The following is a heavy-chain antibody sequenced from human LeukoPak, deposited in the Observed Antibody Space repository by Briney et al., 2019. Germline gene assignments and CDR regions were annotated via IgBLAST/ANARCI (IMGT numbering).Heavy chain of an antibody. Sequence: SETLSLTCTVSGGFVSSPTYYWSWVRQPPGKGLEWIGYIYYSGSANYNPSLKSRVTISVDTSKNQFSLKLSSVTAADTAVYYCARANCGGDCYSLFPQYYFDYWGQGTLVTVSS. CDR1: GGFVSSPTYY. CDR3: ARANCGGDCYSLFPQYYFDY. J-gene: IGHJ4*02. D-gene: IGHD2-21*02. V-gene: IGHV4-61*01. CDR2: IYYSGSA.